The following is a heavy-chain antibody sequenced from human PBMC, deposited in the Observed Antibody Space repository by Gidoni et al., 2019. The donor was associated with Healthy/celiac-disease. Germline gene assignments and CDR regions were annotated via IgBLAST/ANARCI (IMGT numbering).Heavy chain of an antibody. CDR2: IYYSGST. CDR3: ARERGGSSPRRFDP. CDR1: GGSISSYY. V-gene: IGHV4-59*01. J-gene: IGHJ5*02. Sequence: QVQLQESGPGLVKPSETLSLTCTVSGGSISSYYWSWIRQPPGKGLEWIGYIYYSGSTNYNPSLKSRVTISVDTSKNQFSLKLSSVTAADTAVYYCARERGGSSPRRFDPWGQGTLVTVSS. D-gene: IGHD6-13*01.